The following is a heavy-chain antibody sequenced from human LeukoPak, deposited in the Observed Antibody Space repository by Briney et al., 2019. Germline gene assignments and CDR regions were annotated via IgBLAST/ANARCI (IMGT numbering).Heavy chain of an antibody. Sequence: ASVKVSCKASGYTFTSYDINWVRQATGQGLEWIGWMNPNSGNTGYAQKFQGRVTMTRNTSISTAYMELSSLRSEDTAVYYCARGREQQLSRRAFDIWGQGTMVTVSS. D-gene: IGHD6-13*01. J-gene: IGHJ3*02. V-gene: IGHV1-8*01. CDR2: MNPNSGNT. CDR3: ARGREQQLSRRAFDI. CDR1: GYTFTSYD.